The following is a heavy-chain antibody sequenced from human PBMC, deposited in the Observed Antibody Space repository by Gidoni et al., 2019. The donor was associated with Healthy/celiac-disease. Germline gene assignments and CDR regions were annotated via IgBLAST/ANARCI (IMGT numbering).Heavy chain of an antibody. CDR3: ARDGVLSGWYSSLDY. V-gene: IGHV3-30-3*01. D-gene: IGHD6-19*01. CDR1: GFTCSSYA. J-gene: IGHJ4*02. Sequence: QVQLVESGGGVVQPGRSLRLSCAASGFTCSSYAMHWVRQAPGKGLEWVAVISYDGSNKYYADSVKGRFTISRDNSKNTLYLQMNSLRAEDTAVYYCARDGVLSGWYSSLDYWGQGTLVTVSS. CDR2: ISYDGSNK.